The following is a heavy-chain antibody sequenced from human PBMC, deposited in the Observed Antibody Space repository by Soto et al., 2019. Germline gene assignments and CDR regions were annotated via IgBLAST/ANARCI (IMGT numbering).Heavy chain of an antibody. V-gene: IGHV3-74*03. CDR3: ARDKSYALAV. J-gene: IGHJ6*02. D-gene: IGHD4-17*01. Sequence: GGSLRLSGAASGFDFSNSWMHWVRQVPGKGLVWVSHINSDGSSTTYADSVKGRFTISRDNARTTVYLQLDSLRVEDTAVYYCARDKSYALAVWGQGTTVTVSS. CDR2: INSDGSST. CDR1: GFDFSNSW.